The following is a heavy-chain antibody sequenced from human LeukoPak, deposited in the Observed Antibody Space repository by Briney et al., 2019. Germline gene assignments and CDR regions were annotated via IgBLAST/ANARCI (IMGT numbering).Heavy chain of an antibody. Sequence: SETLSLTCAVYGGSFSGYYWSWIRQPPGKGLEWIGEINHSGSTNYNPSLKSRVTISVDTSKNQSSLKLSSVTAADTAVYYCARAEVVGAHLRSGYFQHWGQGTLVIVSS. V-gene: IGHV4-34*01. CDR2: INHSGST. CDR1: GGSFSGYY. D-gene: IGHD1-26*01. J-gene: IGHJ1*01. CDR3: ARAEVVGAHLRSGYFQH.